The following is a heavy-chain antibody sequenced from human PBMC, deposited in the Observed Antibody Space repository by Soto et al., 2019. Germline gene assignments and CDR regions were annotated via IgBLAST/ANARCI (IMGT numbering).Heavy chain of an antibody. J-gene: IGHJ5*02. CDR2: ISHGGNT. CDR3: GRGHSRIDP. V-gene: IGHV4-34*01. CDR1: GGSLNDYF. Sequence: SETLSLTCAVYGGSLNDYFWTWIRQPPGRGLEWIGEISHGGNTNYDPSLKSRVTMSVDTSKKQFYLKLSFVTAADTAVYYCGRGHSRIDPWGQGTLVTVSS.